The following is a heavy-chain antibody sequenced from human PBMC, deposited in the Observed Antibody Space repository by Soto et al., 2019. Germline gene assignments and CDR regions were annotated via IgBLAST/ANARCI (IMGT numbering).Heavy chain of an antibody. D-gene: IGHD2-21*02. V-gene: IGHV5-51*01. J-gene: IGHJ3*02. CDR3: ARRLVVGCGGDCYTLFGAFDI. CDR1: GYSFTSYW. CDR2: IYPGDSDT. Sequence: GESLKISCKGSGYSFTSYWIGWVRQMPGKGLEWMGIIYPGDSDTRYSPSFQGQVTISADKSISTAYLQWSSLKASDTAMYYCARRLVVGCGGDCYTLFGAFDIWGQGTMVTVSS.